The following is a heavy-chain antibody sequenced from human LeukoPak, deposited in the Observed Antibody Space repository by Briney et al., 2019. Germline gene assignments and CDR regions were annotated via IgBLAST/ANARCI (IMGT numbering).Heavy chain of an antibody. CDR2: IWYDGSNK. J-gene: IGHJ4*02. Sequence: PGRSLRRSCAASGFTFSSYGMHWVRQAPGKGLEWVAVIWYDGSNKYYADSVKGRFTISRDNSKNTLYLQMNSLRAEDTAVYYCARTYYDTTGPPGYWGQGTLVTVPS. D-gene: IGHD3-22*01. CDR1: GFTFSSYG. CDR3: ARTYYDTTGPPGY. V-gene: IGHV3-33*01.